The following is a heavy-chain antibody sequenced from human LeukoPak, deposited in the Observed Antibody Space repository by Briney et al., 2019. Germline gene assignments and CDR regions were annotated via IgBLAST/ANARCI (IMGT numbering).Heavy chain of an antibody. D-gene: IGHD4-17*01. V-gene: IGHV3-66*01. Sequence: GGSLSLSCAASGFTASSHYMSWVRQAPGKGLEWVSGIYSGGSTYYADSVKGRFTISRDNSKNTLYLQMNSLRAEDTAVYYCARDSSPLTGCGDYVFDYWGQATLVTVPS. CDR3: ARDSSPLTGCGDYVFDY. CDR2: IYSGGST. CDR1: GFTASSHY. J-gene: IGHJ4*02.